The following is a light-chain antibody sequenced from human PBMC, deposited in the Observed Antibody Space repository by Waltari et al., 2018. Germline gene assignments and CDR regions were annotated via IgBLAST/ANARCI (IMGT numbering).Light chain of an antibody. V-gene: IGKV1D-16*01. CDR1: QNIDSW. Sequence: DIQMTQSPSSLSSSVGDRVTITCRASQNIDSWLAWYQQKPEKAPKSLVYGAYNLQSAVPSRFSGGGSGTDFTLTITNLQPEDFATYYCQKYKTNPLTFGGGTKVE. CDR2: GAY. J-gene: IGKJ4*01. CDR3: QKYKTNPLT.